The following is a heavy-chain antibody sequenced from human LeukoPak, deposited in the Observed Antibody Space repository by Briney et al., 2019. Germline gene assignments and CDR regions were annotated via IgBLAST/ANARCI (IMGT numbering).Heavy chain of an antibody. CDR2: IYSYEST. D-gene: IGHD3-10*01. CDR1: GGSIRGYY. CDR3: GRVFDSGSHAYFYYMDV. J-gene: IGHJ6*03. V-gene: IGHV4-59*01. Sequence: SETLSLTCNVSGGSIRGYYWIWIRKPPGKGLEWIGYIYSYESTNYNPSLKSRIPISVYTSKNQFSLKVSSVTAADTAVYYCGRVFDSGSHAYFYYMDVWGKGTTVTISS.